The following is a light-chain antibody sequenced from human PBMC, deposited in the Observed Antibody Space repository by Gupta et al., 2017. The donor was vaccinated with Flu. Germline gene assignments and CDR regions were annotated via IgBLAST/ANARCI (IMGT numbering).Light chain of an antibody. J-gene: IGLJ3*02. CDR3: QSYDSSLRAWV. CDR2: GDS. Sequence: QSVLTQPPSVSGAPGQRVTISCTGSNSNIGAGYDVHWYHQLPGTAPKLLIYGDSNRPSGVPDRFSGSKSDPSASLAITGLQAEDEADYYCQSYDSSLRAWVFGGGTKLTVL. V-gene: IGLV1-40*01. CDR1: NSNIGAGYD.